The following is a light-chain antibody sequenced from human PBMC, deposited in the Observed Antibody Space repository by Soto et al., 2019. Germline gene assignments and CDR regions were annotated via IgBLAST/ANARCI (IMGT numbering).Light chain of an antibody. Sequence: QSALTQPASVSGSPGQSITISFTGTSNDVGSYNYVSWYQQHPGKAPKLMIFEVTNRPSGVSNRFSGSKSGNTASLTISGLQAEDEATYYCSSYTSSNTLDVVFGGGTKLTVL. V-gene: IGLV2-14*01. CDR2: EVT. J-gene: IGLJ2*01. CDR1: SNDVGSYNY. CDR3: SSYTSSNTLDVV.